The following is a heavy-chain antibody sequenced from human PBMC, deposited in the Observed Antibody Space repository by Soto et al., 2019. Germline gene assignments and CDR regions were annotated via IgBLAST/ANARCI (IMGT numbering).Heavy chain of an antibody. Sequence: EVQLVESGGGLIQPGGSLRLSCAASGFTVTNKYMTWVRQAPGKGLEWVSLIYSGGATSYADSVKGRFTISRDNSKDIQYLQMNSLRAEDTDVYYCARVAYGDYGWYFDLWGRGTLVTVSS. D-gene: IGHD4-17*01. CDR2: IYSGGAT. CDR1: GFTVTNKY. V-gene: IGHV3-53*01. CDR3: ARVAYGDYGWYFDL. J-gene: IGHJ2*01.